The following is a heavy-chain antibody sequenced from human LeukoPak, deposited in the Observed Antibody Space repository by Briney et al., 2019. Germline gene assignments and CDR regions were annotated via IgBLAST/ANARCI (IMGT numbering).Heavy chain of an antibody. Sequence: ASVKVSFKASGYTFTGYYMHWVRQAPGQGLEWIGGIIPIFGTANYAQKFQGRVTITADTSTSTAYMELRSLRSDDTAVYYFSKAPRGYYGSGSPTPGLHYWGQGALVTVSS. D-gene: IGHD3-10*01. V-gene: IGHV1-69*06. CDR2: IIPIFGTA. J-gene: IGHJ4*02. CDR3: SKAPRGYYGSGSPTPGLHY. CDR1: GYTFTGYY.